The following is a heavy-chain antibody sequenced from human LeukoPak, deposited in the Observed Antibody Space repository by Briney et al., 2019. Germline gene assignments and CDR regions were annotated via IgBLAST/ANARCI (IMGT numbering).Heavy chain of an antibody. D-gene: IGHD3-10*01. V-gene: IGHV3-21*01. Sequence: PGGSLRLSCAASGFTFSSYSMNWVRQAPGKGLEWVSSISSSSNYIYYADSVKGRFTISRDNAKNSLYLQMNSLRAEDTAVYYCARDPYGSGSAPVFDYWGQGTLVTVSS. CDR1: GFTFSSYS. CDR3: ARDPYGSGSAPVFDY. CDR2: ISSSSNYI. J-gene: IGHJ4*02.